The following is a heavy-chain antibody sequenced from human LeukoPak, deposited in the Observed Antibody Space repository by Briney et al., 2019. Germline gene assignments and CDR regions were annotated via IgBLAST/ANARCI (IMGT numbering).Heavy chain of an antibody. D-gene: IGHD3-9*01. CDR2: ISWNSGSI. J-gene: IGHJ4*02. Sequence: GRSLRLSCAASGFTFDDYAMHWVRQAPGKGLEWVSGISWNSGSIGYADSVKGRFTISRDNAKNSLYLQMNSLRAEDTALYYCAKVKESFDWLGVYFDYWGQGTLVTVSS. CDR1: GFTFDDYA. CDR3: AKVKESFDWLGVYFDY. V-gene: IGHV3-9*01.